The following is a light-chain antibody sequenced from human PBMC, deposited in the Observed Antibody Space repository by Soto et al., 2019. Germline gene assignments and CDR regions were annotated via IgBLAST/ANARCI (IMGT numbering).Light chain of an antibody. CDR2: AAS. J-gene: IGKJ1*01. V-gene: IGKV1-39*01. Sequence: DIQLTQSPSSLSASVGYRVTITCRASQSITNYFNWYQQKPGKAPELLIYAASTLQRGVPSRFSGSGSGTEFAFTISSLQPEDFATYYCQQTYMPPRMFGQGTKVEVK. CDR1: QSITNY. CDR3: QQTYMPPRM.